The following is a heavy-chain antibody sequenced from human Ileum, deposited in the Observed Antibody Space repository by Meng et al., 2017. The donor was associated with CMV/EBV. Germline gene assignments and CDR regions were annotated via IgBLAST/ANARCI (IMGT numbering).Heavy chain of an antibody. D-gene: IGHD3-3*01. Sequence: CTVSGVSISSGNYYWSWIRQHPGRGLEWIGHIYHSGSTSYKPSLKSRVTISEDTSKKQFSLKLSSVTAADTAVYYCARGDFWRTFDSWGQGTLVTVSS. CDR1: GVSISSGNYY. J-gene: IGHJ4*02. V-gene: IGHV4-31*03. CDR2: IYHSGST. CDR3: ARGDFWRTFDS.